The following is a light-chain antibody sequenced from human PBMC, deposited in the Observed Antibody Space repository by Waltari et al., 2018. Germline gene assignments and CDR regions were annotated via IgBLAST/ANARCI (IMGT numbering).Light chain of an antibody. CDR2: AAS. Sequence: DIQLTQSPSFLSASVGRRFTVTCRASQDIGTYLAWYQKKPGKAPHLLIYAASSLHTGGPSRFSAGGSGTLFTLTINRLQPEDFATYYCQQLHTYPLTFGGGTEVEL. V-gene: IGKV1-9*01. J-gene: IGKJ4*01. CDR1: QDIGTY. CDR3: QQLHTYPLT.